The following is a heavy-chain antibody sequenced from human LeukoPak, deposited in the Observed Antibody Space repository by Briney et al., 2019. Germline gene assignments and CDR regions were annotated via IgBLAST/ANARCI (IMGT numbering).Heavy chain of an antibody. CDR3: AKDFNYGSGSYRYYYYGMDV. CDR2: IRYDGSNK. J-gene: IGHJ6*02. Sequence: PGGSLRLSCAASGFTFSSYGMHWVRQAPGKGLEWVAFIRYDGSNKYYADSVKGRFTISRDNSKNTLYLQMNSLRAEDTAVYYCAKDFNYGSGSYRYYYYGMDVWGQGTTVTVSS. V-gene: IGHV3-30*02. D-gene: IGHD3-10*01. CDR1: GFTFSSYG.